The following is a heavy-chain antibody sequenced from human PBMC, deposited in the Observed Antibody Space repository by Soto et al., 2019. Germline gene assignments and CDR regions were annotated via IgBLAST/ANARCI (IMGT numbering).Heavy chain of an antibody. CDR1: GFTFSIFA. CDR3: ARARSTAAGLFDY. Sequence: GGSLRLSCVASGFTFSIFAMSWVRQAPGKGLEWLSTISSNSARTYYADSVKGRFTISRDNSKNTLYLQMNSLRAEDTAVYYCARARSTAAGLFDYWGLGTLVTVSS. V-gene: IGHV3-23*01. D-gene: IGHD6-13*01. J-gene: IGHJ4*02. CDR2: ISSNSART.